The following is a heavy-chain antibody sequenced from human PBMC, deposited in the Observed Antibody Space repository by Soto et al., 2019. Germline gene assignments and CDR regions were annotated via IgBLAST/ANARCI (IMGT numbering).Heavy chain of an antibody. D-gene: IGHD4-17*01. V-gene: IGHV4-59*01. J-gene: IGHJ4*02. Sequence: SETLSLTCTVSGGSISSYYWSWIRQPPGKGLEWIGYIYYSGSTNYNPSLKSRVTISVDTSKNQFSLKLSSVTATDTAVYYCARYYGDYLVGFDYWGQATLVTVS. CDR3: ARYYGDYLVGFDY. CDR2: IYYSGST. CDR1: GGSISSYY.